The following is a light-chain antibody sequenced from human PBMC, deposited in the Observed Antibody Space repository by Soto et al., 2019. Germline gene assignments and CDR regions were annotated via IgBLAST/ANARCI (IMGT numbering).Light chain of an antibody. Sequence: QSVLTQPASVSGSPGQSITISCTGTSSDVGNYNLVSWYQQHPGKAPKLIIYEGTKRPSGVSNRFSVSKSGNTASLTISGLQAEDEADHYCCSYARSSSLVFGGGTKLTVL. V-gene: IGLV2-23*01. CDR3: CSYARSSSLV. J-gene: IGLJ3*02. CDR1: SSDVGNYNL. CDR2: EGT.